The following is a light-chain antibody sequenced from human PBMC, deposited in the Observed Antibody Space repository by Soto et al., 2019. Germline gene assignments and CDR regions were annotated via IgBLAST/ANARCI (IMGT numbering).Light chain of an antibody. Sequence: QSVLXQPPSVSAAPGQKVTISCSGSSSNIGNNFVSWFQQLPRTAPKLLIYDNNKRPSGIPDRFSGSKSATSATLGITGLQTGDEADYYCGTWDSSLSVYVFGTGTKVTVL. J-gene: IGLJ1*01. V-gene: IGLV1-51*01. CDR3: GTWDSSLSVYV. CDR2: DNN. CDR1: SSNIGNNF.